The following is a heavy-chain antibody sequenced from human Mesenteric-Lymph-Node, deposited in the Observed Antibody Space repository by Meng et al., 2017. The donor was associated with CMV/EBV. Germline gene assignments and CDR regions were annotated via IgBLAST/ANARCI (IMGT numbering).Heavy chain of an antibody. CDR2: ISFDGSNK. V-gene: IGHV3-30*04. J-gene: IGHJ5*02. D-gene: IGHD1-26*01. CDR1: GFSFRSYA. Sequence: GGSLRLSCAASGFSFRSYAMFWVRQAPGKGPEWVAVISFDGSNKFYADSVKDRFTISRDNFKNTLYLQMNSLRAEDTAVYYCAKGRIVGATLGFSWGQGTLVTVSS. CDR3: AKGRIVGATLGFS.